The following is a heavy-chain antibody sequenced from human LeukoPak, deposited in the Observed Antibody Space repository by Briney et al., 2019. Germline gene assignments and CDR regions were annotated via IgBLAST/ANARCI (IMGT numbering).Heavy chain of an antibody. D-gene: IGHD5-12*01. V-gene: IGHV3-33*01. J-gene: IGHJ6*03. CDR2: IWYDGSNK. Sequence: PGGSLRLSCAASGFTFSSYGMHWVRQAPGKGLEWVAVIWYDGSNKYYADSVKGRFTISRDNSKNTLYLQMNSLRAEDTAVYYCCRAYSGPTVRDYYYYMDVWGKGTTVTVSS. CDR1: GFTFSSYG. CDR3: CRAYSGPTVRDYYYYMDV.